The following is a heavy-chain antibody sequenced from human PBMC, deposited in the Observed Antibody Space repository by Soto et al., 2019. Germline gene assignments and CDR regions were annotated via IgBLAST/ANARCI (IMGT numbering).Heavy chain of an antibody. J-gene: IGHJ3*02. CDR3: AKALEPSLGGADAFDI. CDR1: GFTFSSYA. V-gene: IGHV3-23*01. D-gene: IGHD1-1*01. Sequence: GGSLRLSCAASGFTFSSYAMSWVRQAPGKGLEWVSAISGSGGSTYYADSVKGRCTISRDNSKNTLYLQMNSLRAEDTAVYYSAKALEPSLGGADAFDIWGQGTMVTVSS. CDR2: ISGSGGST.